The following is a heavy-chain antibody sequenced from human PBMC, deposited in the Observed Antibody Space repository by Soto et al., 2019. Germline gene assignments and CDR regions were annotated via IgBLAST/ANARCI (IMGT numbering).Heavy chain of an antibody. CDR2: INPNSGGT. D-gene: IGHD2-21*02. J-gene: IGHJ6*02. CDR3: ARCLGVTTDYSGMDV. Sequence: ASVKVSCKASGYTFTGYYMHWVRQAPGQEREWMGWINPNSGGTNYAQKFQGWVTMTRDTSISTAYMELSRLRSDDTAVYYCARCLGVTTDYSGMDVWGQGTTVTVSS. CDR1: GYTFTGYY. V-gene: IGHV1-2*04.